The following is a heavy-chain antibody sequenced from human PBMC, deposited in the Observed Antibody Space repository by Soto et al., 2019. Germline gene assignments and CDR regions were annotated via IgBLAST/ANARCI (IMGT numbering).Heavy chain of an antibody. D-gene: IGHD3-10*01. CDR2: FDPEDGET. Sequence: ASVQVSCKVSGYTLTELSMHWVRQAPGKGLEWMGGFDPEDGETIYAQKFQGRVTMTEDTSTDTAYMELSSLRSEDTAVYYCATVDLDGSGSYYNYWGQGTLVTVSS. CDR3: ATVDLDGSGSYYNY. J-gene: IGHJ4*02. V-gene: IGHV1-24*01. CDR1: GYTLTELS.